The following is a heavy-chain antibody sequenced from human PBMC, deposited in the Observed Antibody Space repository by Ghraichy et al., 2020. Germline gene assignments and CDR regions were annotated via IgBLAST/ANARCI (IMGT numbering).Heavy chain of an antibody. CDR3: ARDLWAFDI. V-gene: IGHV3-53*01. CDR2: IYSGGTT. D-gene: IGHD2-21*01. Sequence: GESLNISCVGSGFDVSINRMNWVRQAPGKGLEWVSAIYSGGTTDYADSLKGRFTFSRDNSKNTVYLQMNSLRVDDTAMYYCARDLWAFDIWGQGTLVTVSS. J-gene: IGHJ3*02. CDR1: GFDVSINR.